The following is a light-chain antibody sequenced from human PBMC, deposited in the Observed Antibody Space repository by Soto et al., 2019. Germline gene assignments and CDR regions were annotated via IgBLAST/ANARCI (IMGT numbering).Light chain of an antibody. CDR1: SSNIGTGYD. CDR2: GKN. V-gene: IGLV1-40*01. J-gene: IGLJ3*02. CDR3: QSYDSRLSAWV. Sequence: QSALTQPPSVSGAPGQRVTISCTGSSSNIGTGYDVHWYQQLPGIAPKLLIYGKNHRPSGVPDRLSGSKSGTSASLAITGLQAEDEADYYCQSYDSRLSAWVFGGGTQLTVL.